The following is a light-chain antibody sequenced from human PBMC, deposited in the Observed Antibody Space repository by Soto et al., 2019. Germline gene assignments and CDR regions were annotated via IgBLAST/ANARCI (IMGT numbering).Light chain of an antibody. CDR1: QSVSYN. J-gene: IGKJ2*01. CDR2: EAS. CDR3: QQCSNWPPT. Sequence: EIVLTQSPATLYLSPGERATLSCRASQSVSYNFAWYQQKPGQAPRLLIYEASNRATGVPARFSGSGSGTHLTLNISSLEPEDFAVYYSQQCSNWPPTFGQGTKLEIK. V-gene: IGKV3-11*01.